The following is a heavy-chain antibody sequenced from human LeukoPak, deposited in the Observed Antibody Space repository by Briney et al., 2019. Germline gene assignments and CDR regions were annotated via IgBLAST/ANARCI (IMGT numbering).Heavy chain of an antibody. D-gene: IGHD3-3*01. J-gene: IGHJ4*02. CDR3: TVDRLFFQF. Sequence: GGSLRLSCVGSGFTFSNAWVSWVRLTPERGLEWLGRVKSETDGGTIDHAAPVKGRFNISRDDSSNTVFLQMSSLKIDDTAVYYCTVDRLFFQFWGQGSLVTVSS. V-gene: IGHV3-15*01. CDR1: GFTFSNAW. CDR2: VKSETDGGTI.